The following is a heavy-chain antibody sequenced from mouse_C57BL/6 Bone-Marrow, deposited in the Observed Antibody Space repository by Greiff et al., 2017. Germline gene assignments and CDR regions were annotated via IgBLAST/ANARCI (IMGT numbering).Heavy chain of an antibody. CDR3: ARSGDYDDFDY. CDR2: IYPRSGNT. D-gene: IGHD2-4*01. J-gene: IGHJ2*01. V-gene: IGHV1-81*01. CDR1: GYTFTSYG. Sequence: VKLQESGAELARPGASVKLSCTASGYTFTSYGISWVKQRTGQGLEWIGEIYPRSGNTYYTEKFKGKATLTADKSSSTAYMELRSLTSEDSAVYFCARSGDYDDFDYWGQGTTLTVSS.